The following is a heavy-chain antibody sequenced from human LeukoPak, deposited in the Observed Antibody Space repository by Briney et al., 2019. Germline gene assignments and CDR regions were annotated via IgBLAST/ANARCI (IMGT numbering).Heavy chain of an antibody. CDR2: VNLQGST. Sequence: PGTLSLTCGVSGGSISNTNWWTWVRQPPGKGLEWIGEVNLQGSTNYNPSLKSRVAISVDKSENHISLKLTSLTAAEPPVYYCAREGGPYRPLDYSGQGTLVTVAS. CDR1: GGSISNTNW. J-gene: IGHJ4*02. CDR3: AREGGPYRPLDY. V-gene: IGHV4-4*03.